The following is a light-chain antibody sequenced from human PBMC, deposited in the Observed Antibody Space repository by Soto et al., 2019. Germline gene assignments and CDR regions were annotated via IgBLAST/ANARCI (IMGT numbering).Light chain of an antibody. CDR3: QQYSTSFLT. V-gene: IGKV3-20*01. CDR2: GAS. J-gene: IGKJ4*01. Sequence: EIVLTQSPGTLSLSPGERATLSCRASQSVDSDYLAWYQQKPGQAPRLLIYGASSRATGIPDRFSGSGSGTDFTLTISRLEPEDFAVYYCQQYSTSFLTFGGGTKVDIK. CDR1: QSVDSDY.